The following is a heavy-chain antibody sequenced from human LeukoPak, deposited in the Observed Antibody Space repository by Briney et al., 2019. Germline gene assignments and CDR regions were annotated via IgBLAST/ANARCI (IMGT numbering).Heavy chain of an antibody. CDR1: RFTFRNYG. CDR2: IWYDGSNQ. D-gene: IGHD5-12*01. J-gene: IGHJ4*02. CDR3: AKSYNGYESKPDY. Sequence: PGGSLRLSCAASRFTFRNYGMHWVRQAPGKGLEWVATIWYDGSNQYYADSVKGRFTISRDNSKITLYLQMNSLRAEDTAVYYCAKSYNGYESKPDYWGQGTLVTVSS. V-gene: IGHV3-33*06.